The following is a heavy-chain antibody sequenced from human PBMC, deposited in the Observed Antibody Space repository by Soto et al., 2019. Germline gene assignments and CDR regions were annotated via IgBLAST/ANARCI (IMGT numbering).Heavy chain of an antibody. CDR2: ISAYNGNT. CDR3: ARVGVRRPNPLWY. V-gene: IGHV1-18*01. D-gene: IGHD3-3*01. CDR1: GCSFTSYG. Sequence: SGKVSCKASGCSFTSYGISGVRQAPGQGLEWMGWISAYNGNTNYAQKLQGRVTMTTDTSTSTAYMELRSLRSDDTAVYYCARVGVRRPNPLWYWGQGTLVTVSS. J-gene: IGHJ4*02.